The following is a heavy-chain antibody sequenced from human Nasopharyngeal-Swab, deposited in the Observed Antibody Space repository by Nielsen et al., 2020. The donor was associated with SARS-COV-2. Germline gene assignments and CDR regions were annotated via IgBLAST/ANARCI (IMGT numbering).Heavy chain of an antibody. CDR3: ARDGSGYSYGLLDY. D-gene: IGHD5-18*01. Sequence: GESLKISCAASGFTVSSNSMSWVRQAPGKGLEWVSVIYSGGSTYYADSVKGRFTISRDNSKNTLYLQMNSLRAEDTAVYYCARDGSGYSYGLLDYWGQGTLVTVSS. V-gene: IGHV3-66*01. CDR2: IYSGGST. J-gene: IGHJ4*02. CDR1: GFTVSSNS.